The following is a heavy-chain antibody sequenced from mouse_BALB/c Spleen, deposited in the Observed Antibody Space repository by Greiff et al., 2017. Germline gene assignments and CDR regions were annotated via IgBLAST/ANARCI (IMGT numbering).Heavy chain of an antibody. D-gene: IGHD1-1*01. CDR1: GFSLTSYD. Sequence: QVQLQQSGPGLVAPSQSLSITCTVSGFSLTSYDISWIRQPPGKGLEWLGVIWTGGGTNYNSAFMSRLSISKDNSKSQVFLKMNSLQTDDTAIYYCVRESSYYGSSYFDYWGQGTTLTVSS. CDR2: IWTGGGT. J-gene: IGHJ2*01. V-gene: IGHV2-9-2*01. CDR3: VRESSYYGSSYFDY.